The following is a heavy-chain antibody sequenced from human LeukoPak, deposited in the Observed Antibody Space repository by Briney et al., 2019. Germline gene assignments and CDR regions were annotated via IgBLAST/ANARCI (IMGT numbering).Heavy chain of an antibody. CDR3: ARGGPKRYCSSTSCYRGSSPGGSAFDY. Sequence: ASVKVSCKASGYTFTTLDINWVRQATGQGLEWMGWMNPNSGNTGYAQKFQGRVTITRDTSTSTAYMELSSLRSEDTAVYYCARGGPKRYCSSTSCYRGSSPGGSAFDYWGQGTLVTVSS. D-gene: IGHD2-2*02. V-gene: IGHV1-8*03. CDR1: GYTFTTLD. CDR2: MNPNSGNT. J-gene: IGHJ4*02.